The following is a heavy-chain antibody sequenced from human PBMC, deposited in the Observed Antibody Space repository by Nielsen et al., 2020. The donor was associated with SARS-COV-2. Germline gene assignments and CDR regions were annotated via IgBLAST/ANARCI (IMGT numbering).Heavy chain of an antibody. J-gene: IGHJ4*02. D-gene: IGHD2-15*01. CDR1: GGSISSGGYY. CDR3: ARALGKTGIVVVVAAFDY. V-gene: IGHV4-31*03. CDR2: IYHSGST. Sequence: SETLSLTCTVSGGSISSGGYYWSWISQHPGKGLEWIGYIYHSGSTYYNPSLKSRVTISVDRSKNQFSLKLSSVTAADTAVYYCARALGKTGIVVVVAAFDYWGQGTLVTVSS.